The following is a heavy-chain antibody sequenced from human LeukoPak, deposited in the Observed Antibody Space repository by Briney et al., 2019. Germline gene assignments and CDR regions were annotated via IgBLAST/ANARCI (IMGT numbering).Heavy chain of an antibody. V-gene: IGHV1-8*01. CDR2: MNPTSGDT. Sequence: ASVRVSCKASGYTFSDYDVNWVRQAPGQGLEWMGWMNPTSGDTGYAQKFQGRVTMTRSMSRNTAYMELSRLRSEDTAVYLCARVVMKAFYYYYMDVWGKGTTIILSS. D-gene: IGHD2-21*01. CDR1: GYTFSDYD. CDR3: ARVVMKAFYYYYMDV. J-gene: IGHJ6*03.